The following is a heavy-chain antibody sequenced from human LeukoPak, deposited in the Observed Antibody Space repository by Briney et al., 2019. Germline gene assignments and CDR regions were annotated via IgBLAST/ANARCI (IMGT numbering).Heavy chain of an antibody. J-gene: IGHJ4*02. V-gene: IGHV4-59*12. D-gene: IGHD3-10*01. CDR2: IYYSGST. Sequence: SETLSLTCTVSGGSISSYYWSWIRQPPGKGLEWIGYIYYSGSTNYNPSLKSRVTISVDTSKNQFSLKLSSVTAADTAVYYCARDPEHGSGSYYSGVYYFDYWGQGTLVTVSS. CDR3: ARDPEHGSGSYYSGVYYFDY. CDR1: GGSISSYY.